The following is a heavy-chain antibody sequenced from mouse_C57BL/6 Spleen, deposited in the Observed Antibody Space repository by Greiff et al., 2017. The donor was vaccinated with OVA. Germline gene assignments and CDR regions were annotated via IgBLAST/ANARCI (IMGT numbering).Heavy chain of an antibody. J-gene: IGHJ2*01. Sequence: QVQLQQPGAELVKPGASVKLSCKASGYTFTSYWMHWVKQRPGQGLEWIGMIHPNSGSTNYNEKFKSKATLTVDKSSSTAYMQLSSLTSEDSAVYYCARGDYGSSYVDYWGQGTTLTGAS. V-gene: IGHV1-64*01. CDR1: GYTFTSYW. D-gene: IGHD1-1*01. CDR3: ARGDYGSSYVDY. CDR2: IHPNSGST.